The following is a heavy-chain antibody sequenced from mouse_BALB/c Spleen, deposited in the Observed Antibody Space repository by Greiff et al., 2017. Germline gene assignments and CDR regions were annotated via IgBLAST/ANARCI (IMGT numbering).Heavy chain of an antibody. V-gene: IGHV1-80*01. Sequence: VKLMESGAELVRPGSSVKISCKASGYAFSSYWMNWVKQRPGQGLEWIGQIYPGDGDTNYNGKFKGKATLTADKSSSTAYMQLSSLTSEDSAVYFCARGERVAWFAYWGQGTLVTVSA. D-gene: IGHD1-1*02. CDR2: IYPGDGDT. CDR3: ARGERVAWFAY. J-gene: IGHJ3*01. CDR1: GYAFSSYW.